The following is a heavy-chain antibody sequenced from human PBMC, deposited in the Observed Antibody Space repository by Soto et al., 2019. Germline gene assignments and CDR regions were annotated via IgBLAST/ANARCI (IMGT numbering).Heavy chain of an antibody. J-gene: IGHJ4*02. V-gene: IGHV4-59*01. CDR2: IYYSGST. Sequence: SETLSLTCTVSGGSISSYYWSWIRQPPGKGLEWIGYIYYSGSTNYNPSLKSRVTISVDTSKNQFSLKLSSVTAADTAVYYCARSTPESDDFWSTTGKFDYWGQGTLVTVSS. CDR3: ARSTPESDDFWSTTGKFDY. CDR1: GGSISSYY. D-gene: IGHD3-3*01.